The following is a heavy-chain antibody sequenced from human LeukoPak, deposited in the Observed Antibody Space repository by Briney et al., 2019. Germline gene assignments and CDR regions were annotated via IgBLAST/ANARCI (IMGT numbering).Heavy chain of an antibody. D-gene: IGHD3-10*01. J-gene: IGHJ3*02. V-gene: IGHV4-59*01. Sequence: SETLSLTCTLSGGSISTYFWSWIRQPPGKGLEWIGTMYHSGSTYYNPSLKSRVTISVDTSKNQFSLKLSSVTAADTAVYYCAREGYYGSGSYAHDAFDIWGQGTMVTVSS. CDR3: AREGYYGSGSYAHDAFDI. CDR1: GGSISTYF. CDR2: MYHSGST.